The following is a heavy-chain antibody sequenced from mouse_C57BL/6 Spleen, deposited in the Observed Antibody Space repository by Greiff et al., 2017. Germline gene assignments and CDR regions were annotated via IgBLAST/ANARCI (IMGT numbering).Heavy chain of an antibody. V-gene: IGHV1-9*01. D-gene: IGHD1-1*01. J-gene: IGHJ1*03. CDR2: IFPGSGST. Sequence: QVQLQQSGAELMKPGASVKLSCKATGYTFTGYWIEWVKQRPGHGLEWIGEIFPGSGSTNYNEKFKGKATFTADTSSNTAYMQLSSLTTEDSAIYYCASYAAGYYGSSFSYWYFEVWGTGTTVTVSS. CDR3: ASYAAGYYGSSFSYWYFEV. CDR1: GYTFTGYW.